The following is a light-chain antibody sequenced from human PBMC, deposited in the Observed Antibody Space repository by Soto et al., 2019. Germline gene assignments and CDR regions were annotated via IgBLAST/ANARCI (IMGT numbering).Light chain of an antibody. CDR2: LNSDGSH. CDR3: QTWGTGIRV. CDR1: SGHSSYA. Sequence: QSVLTQSPSASASLGASVKLTCTLSSGHSSYAIAWHQQQPEKGPRYLMKLNSDGSHSKGDGIPDRFSGSSSGAERYLTISNLQSEDEADYYCQTWGTGIRVFGRGTKLIVL. J-gene: IGLJ3*02. V-gene: IGLV4-69*01.